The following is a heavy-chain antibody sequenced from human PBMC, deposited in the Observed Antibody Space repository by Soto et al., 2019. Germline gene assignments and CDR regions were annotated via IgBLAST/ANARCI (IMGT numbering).Heavy chain of an antibody. J-gene: IGHJ4*02. CDR1: GFTFSSYA. V-gene: IGHV3-23*01. D-gene: IGHD3-22*01. CDR2: ISGSDDST. Sequence: GGSLRLSCAASGFTFSSYAMSWVRQAPGKGLEWVSVISGSDDSTYYADSVKGRFTISRDNSKNTLYLQMGSLRAEDMAVYYCARAPSPYDTNPDYWGQGTLVTVSS. CDR3: ARAPSPYDTNPDY.